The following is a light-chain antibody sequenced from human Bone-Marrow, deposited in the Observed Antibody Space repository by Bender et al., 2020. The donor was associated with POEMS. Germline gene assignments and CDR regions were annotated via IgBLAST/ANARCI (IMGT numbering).Light chain of an antibody. J-gene: IGLJ2*01. CDR1: KLEDKY. CDR3: QVWDASDGHMGLI. V-gene: IGLV3-1*01. CDR2: LDT. Sequence: SYELTQPPSVSVSPGQTASIACSGDKLEDKYVCWYQQKPGQSPVLVIYLDTMRPPGIPERVSGSSSWNTATLTISAVEAGDEADYYCQVWDASDGHMGLIFGGGTKLTVL.